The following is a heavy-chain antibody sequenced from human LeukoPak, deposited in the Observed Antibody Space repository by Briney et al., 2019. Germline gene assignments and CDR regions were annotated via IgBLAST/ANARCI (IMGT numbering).Heavy chain of an antibody. J-gene: IGHJ5*02. Sequence: GGSLRLSCAASGFTFCSYAMSWVRQAPGKGLEWVSAISGSGGSTYYANSVKGRFTISRDNSKNTLYLQMNSLRAEDTAVYYCAKDLRRNCSGGSCPWGQGTLVTVSS. D-gene: IGHD2-15*01. CDR2: ISGSGGST. V-gene: IGHV3-23*01. CDR3: AKDLRRNCSGGSCP. CDR1: GFTFCSYA.